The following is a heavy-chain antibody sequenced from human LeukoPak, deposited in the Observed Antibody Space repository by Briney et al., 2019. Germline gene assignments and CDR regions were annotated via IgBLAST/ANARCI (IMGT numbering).Heavy chain of an antibody. D-gene: IGHD6-19*01. CDR1: GYSFTSCW. V-gene: IGHV5-51*01. J-gene: IGHJ5*02. CDR3: ASAGSAWYNWFDP. CDR2: IYPGDSVT. Sequence: NHGESLKISCKASGYSFTSCWIGWVRQMPGEVVEWIGIIYPGDSVTRYSPSFQGQVTISADKSISTSYLQWSSLKASDTAMYFCASAGSAWYNWFDPWGQGTLVTVSS.